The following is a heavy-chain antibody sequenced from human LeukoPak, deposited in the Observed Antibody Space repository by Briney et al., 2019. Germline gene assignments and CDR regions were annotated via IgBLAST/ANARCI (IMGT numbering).Heavy chain of an antibody. V-gene: IGHV3-48*03. D-gene: IGHD2-15*01. CDR2: ISSSGSNI. CDR1: GFTFSTYE. Sequence: GGSLRLSCEASGFTFSTYEMNWVRQAPGKGLEWVSYISSSGSNIYYADSVKGRFTISGGNARNSLYLQMNSLRAEDTAVHYCATSGQDDYWGQGTLVTVSS. CDR3: ATSGQDDY. J-gene: IGHJ4*02.